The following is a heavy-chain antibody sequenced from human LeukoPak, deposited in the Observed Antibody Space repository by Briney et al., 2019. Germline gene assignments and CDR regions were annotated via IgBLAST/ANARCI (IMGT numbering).Heavy chain of an antibody. CDR3: ARIDYIIFARIGY. D-gene: IGHD3/OR15-3a*01. V-gene: IGHV4-30-4*08. Sequence: SQTLSLTCTVSGGSISSGDYYWSWIRQPPGKGLEWIGYIYYSGSTYYNPSLKSRVTISVDTSKNQFSLRLSSVTAADTAVYYCARIDYIIFARIGYWGQGTLVTVSS. J-gene: IGHJ4*02. CDR1: GGSISSGDYY. CDR2: IYYSGST.